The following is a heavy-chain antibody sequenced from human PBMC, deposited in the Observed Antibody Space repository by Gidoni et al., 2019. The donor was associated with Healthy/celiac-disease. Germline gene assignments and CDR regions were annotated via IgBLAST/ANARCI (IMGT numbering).Heavy chain of an antibody. J-gene: IGHJ6*02. CDR2: INSDGSST. Sequence: EVQLVESGGGLVQPGGSLRLSCAASGFTFSSYWMHWVRQAPGKGLVWVSRINSDGSSTSYADSVKGRFTISRDNAKNTLYLQMNSLRAEDTAVYYCARDHPFSSSSWYALSDYYYGMDVWGQGTTVTVSS. D-gene: IGHD6-13*01. CDR3: ARDHPFSSSSWYALSDYYYGMDV. V-gene: IGHV3-74*01. CDR1: GFTFSSYW.